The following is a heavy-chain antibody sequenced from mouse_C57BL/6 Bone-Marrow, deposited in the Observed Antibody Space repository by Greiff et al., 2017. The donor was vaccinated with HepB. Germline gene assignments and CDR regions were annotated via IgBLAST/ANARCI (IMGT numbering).Heavy chain of an antibody. CDR2: IWSGGST. CDR3: ASLYYYGSTWYFDV. V-gene: IGHV2-2*01. CDR1: GFSLTSYG. D-gene: IGHD1-1*01. Sequence: QVQLKESGPGLVQPSQSLSITCTVSGFSLTSYGVHWVRQSPGKGLEWLGVIWSGGSTDYNAAFISRLSISKDNSKSQVFIKMNSLQADDTAIYYCASLYYYGSTWYFDVWGTGTTVTVSS. J-gene: IGHJ1*03.